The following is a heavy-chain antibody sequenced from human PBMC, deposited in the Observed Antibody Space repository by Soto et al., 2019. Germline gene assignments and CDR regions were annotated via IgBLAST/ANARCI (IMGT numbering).Heavy chain of an antibody. J-gene: IGHJ4*02. D-gene: IGHD3-10*01. CDR2: IDPSDSYS. V-gene: IGHV5-10-1*01. CDR3: SRNGLRGVIDY. Sequence: GQSPKISCKGSGYRFTSYWISWVRQMPGKGLEWMGRIDPSDSYSNYSPSFQGHVTISADKSISTAYLQCSSLKASDTALYYCSRNGLRGVIDYWGQGTLVTVSS. CDR1: GYRFTSYW.